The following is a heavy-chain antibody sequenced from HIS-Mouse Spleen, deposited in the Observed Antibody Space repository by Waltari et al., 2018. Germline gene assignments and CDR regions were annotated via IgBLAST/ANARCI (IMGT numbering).Heavy chain of an antibody. D-gene: IGHD6-13*01. CDR1: GFTVSSNY. CDR3: ARGGLAAAGWYFDL. CDR2: IYSGGST. J-gene: IGHJ2*01. Sequence: EVQLVESGGGLIQPGGSLRLSCAASGFTVSSNYMSWVRQAPGKGLEWVSVIYSGGSTYYAEPVKGRFTISRDNSKNTLYLQMNSLRAEDTAVYYCARGGLAAAGWYFDLWGRGTLVTVSS. V-gene: IGHV3-53*01.